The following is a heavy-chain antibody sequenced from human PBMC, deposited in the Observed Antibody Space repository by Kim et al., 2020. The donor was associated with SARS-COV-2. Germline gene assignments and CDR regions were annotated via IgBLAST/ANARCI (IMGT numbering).Heavy chain of an antibody. D-gene: IGHD3-22*01. V-gene: IGHV3-23*01. CDR2: ISGSGGST. J-gene: IGHJ3*02. CDR1: GFTFSSYA. CDR3: AKQGPLSKIVVVITAFDI. Sequence: GGSLRLSCAASGFTFSSYAMSWVRQAPGKGLEWVSAISGSGGSTYYADSVKGRFTISRDNSKNTLYLQMNSLRAEDTAVYYCAKQGPLSKIVVVITAFDIWGQGTMVTVSS.